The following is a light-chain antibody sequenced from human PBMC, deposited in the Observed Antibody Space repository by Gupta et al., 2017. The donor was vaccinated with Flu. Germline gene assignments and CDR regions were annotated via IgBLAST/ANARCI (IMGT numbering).Light chain of an antibody. CDR1: SSTIGSSY. V-gene: IGLV1-47*01. Sequence: QSALPQPPSASGTPGQRVTISCSGSSSTIGSSYVCWYQQLPGTGPQLLIYRNNQRPSGVPDRFSGSKSGTSISLAISGLRSEDEADYYCAAWDDSLSAYVFGTGTKVIVL. J-gene: IGLJ1*01. CDR2: RNN. CDR3: AAWDDSLSAYV.